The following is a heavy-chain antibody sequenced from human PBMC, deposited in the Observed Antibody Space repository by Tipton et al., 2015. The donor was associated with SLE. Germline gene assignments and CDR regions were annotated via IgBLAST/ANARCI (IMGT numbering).Heavy chain of an antibody. CDR2: IWYDGSNT. D-gene: IGHD5-12*01. V-gene: IGHV3-33*08. CDR3: AKAQVATPPLGFDY. Sequence: SLRLSCAASGFTFSSYAMHWVRQAPGKGLEWVAVIWYDGSNTYYGDSVKGRFTISRDNSKNMLYLQMNSLRVEDTAVYYCAKAQVATPPLGFDYWGQGTLVTVSS. CDR1: GFTFSSYA. J-gene: IGHJ4*02.